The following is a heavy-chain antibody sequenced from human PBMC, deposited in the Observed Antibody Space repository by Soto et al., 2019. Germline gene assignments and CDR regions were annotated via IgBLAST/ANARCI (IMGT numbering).Heavy chain of an antibody. CDR3: ARDREMATSTGDAFDI. Sequence: SVKVSCKASGGTFSSYAISWVRHAPGQGLEWMGGIIPIFGTANYAQKFQGRVTITADKSTSTAYMELSSLRSEDTAVYYCARDREMATSTGDAFDIWGQGTMVTVSS. V-gene: IGHV1-69*06. J-gene: IGHJ3*02. D-gene: IGHD5-12*01. CDR2: IIPIFGTA. CDR1: GGTFSSYA.